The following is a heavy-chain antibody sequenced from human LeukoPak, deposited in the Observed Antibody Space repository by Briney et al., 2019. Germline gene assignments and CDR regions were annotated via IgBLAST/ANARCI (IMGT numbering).Heavy chain of an antibody. CDR1: GFTFSSYA. Sequence: GGSLRLSCAASGFTFSSYAMSWVRQPPGKGLEWVSAISGSGGSTYYADSVKGRFTISRDNSKNTLYLQMNSLRAEDTAVYYCAKSSGYSYGYIDYWGQGTLVTVSS. V-gene: IGHV3-23*01. J-gene: IGHJ4*02. D-gene: IGHD5-18*01. CDR3: AKSSGYSYGYIDY. CDR2: ISGSGGST.